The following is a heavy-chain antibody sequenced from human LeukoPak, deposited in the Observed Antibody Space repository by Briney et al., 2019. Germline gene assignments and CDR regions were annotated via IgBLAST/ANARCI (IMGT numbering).Heavy chain of an antibody. J-gene: IGHJ6*03. V-gene: IGHV4-59*08. CDR3: ARLTHDGGTYYFYYYIGV. CDR2: IYYSGNT. CDR1: GGSISGYY. D-gene: IGHD1-26*01. Sequence: PSETLSLTCTVSGGSISGYYWSWIRQPPGKGLEWIGYIYYSGNTDFNPSLKSRVSMSVDTSQNQFSLNLRSVTAADTAVYYCARLTHDGGTYYFYYYIGVWGKGTSVTVSS.